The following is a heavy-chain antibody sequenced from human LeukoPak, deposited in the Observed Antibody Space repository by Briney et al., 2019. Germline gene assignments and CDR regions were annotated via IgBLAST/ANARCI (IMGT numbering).Heavy chain of an antibody. CDR3: ARSSVEMTTIFAEYFDH. V-gene: IGHV3-64*01. CDR1: GFTFDTYK. D-gene: IGHD5-24*01. Sequence: QAGGSLRLSCAASGFTFDTYKMHWVRQAPGKGLECVSGINNNGDSTYYVTSVRGRFTISRDNIRNTLYLQMGSLRAEDTAVYYCARSSVEMTTIFAEYFDHWGRGTLVSVSS. CDR2: INNNGDST. J-gene: IGHJ1*01.